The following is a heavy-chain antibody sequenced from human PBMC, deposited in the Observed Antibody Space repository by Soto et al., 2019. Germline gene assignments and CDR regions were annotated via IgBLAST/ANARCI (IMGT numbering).Heavy chain of an antibody. Sequence: ASVKVSCKASGYTFTGYYMHWVRQAPGQGLEWMGWINPNSGGTNYAQKFQGWVTMTRDTSISTAYMELSRLRSDDTAVYYCARALHGEGGPGVNYYYCGRDVGGQGTRVTVSS. V-gene: IGHV1-2*04. CDR2: INPNSGGT. CDR1: GYTFTGYY. D-gene: IGHD3-10*01. J-gene: IGHJ6*02. CDR3: ARALHGEGGPGVNYYYCGRDV.